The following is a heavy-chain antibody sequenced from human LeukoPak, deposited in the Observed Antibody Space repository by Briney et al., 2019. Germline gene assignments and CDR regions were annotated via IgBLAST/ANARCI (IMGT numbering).Heavy chain of an antibody. V-gene: IGHV4-59*12. J-gene: IGHJ4*02. CDR1: GGSISSYY. CDR2: IYYSGSI. D-gene: IGHD6-19*01. CDR3: ARDGGGGQWLGLDY. Sequence: PSETLSLTCTVSGGSISSYYWSWIRQPPGKGLKWIGYIYYSGSINYNPSLKSRVTISVDTSKNQFSLKLSSVTAADTAVYYCARDGGGGQWLGLDYWGQGTLVTVSS.